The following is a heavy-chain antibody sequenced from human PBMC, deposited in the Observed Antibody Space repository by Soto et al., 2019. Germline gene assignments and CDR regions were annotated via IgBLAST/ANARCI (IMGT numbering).Heavy chain of an antibody. CDR2: INHGAQS. J-gene: IGHJ4*02. CDR3: ARSPKSTGYYDVFAYFDY. D-gene: IGHD3-9*01. CDR1: NGSISGDEYY. V-gene: IGHV4-30-4*01. Sequence: QVQLQESGPGLVKPSQTLSLTCTVSNGSISGDEYYWTWVRQTPGRGLEWIGYINHGAQSYYSASLKTLISISVDPSKNQFSLRLRSVTAADSAVYYCARSPKSTGYYDVFAYFDYWCQGTLVTVSS.